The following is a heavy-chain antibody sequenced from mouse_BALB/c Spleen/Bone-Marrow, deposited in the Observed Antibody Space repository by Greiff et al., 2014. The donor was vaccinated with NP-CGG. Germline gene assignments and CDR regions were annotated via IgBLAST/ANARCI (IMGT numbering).Heavy chain of an antibody. D-gene: IGHD2-3*01. J-gene: IGHJ1*01. Sequence: QVQLQQPGAELVKPGAPVKLSCKASGYTFTSYWMNWVKQRPGRGLEWIGRIDPSDSETHYNQKFKDKATLTVDKSSSTAYIQLSSLTSEDPAVYYCARSHGYYPYWYFDVWGAGTTVTVSS. CDR3: ARSHGYYPYWYFDV. CDR1: GYTFTSYW. CDR2: IDPSDSET. V-gene: IGHV1-69*02.